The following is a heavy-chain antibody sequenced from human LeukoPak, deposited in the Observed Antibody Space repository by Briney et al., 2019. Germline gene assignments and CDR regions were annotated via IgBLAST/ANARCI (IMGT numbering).Heavy chain of an antibody. D-gene: IGHD4-11*01. V-gene: IGHV3-66*01. Sequence: PGGSLRLSCAAAGFTVSSYYMTWVRQAPGKGLEWASVIYSGGITYYADSVKGRVAISRDNSKNTVFLQMNSVRAEDTAVYYCARSYSNHLFGMDVWGQGTTVTVSS. J-gene: IGHJ6*02. CDR1: GFTVSSYY. CDR3: ARSYSNHLFGMDV. CDR2: IYSGGIT.